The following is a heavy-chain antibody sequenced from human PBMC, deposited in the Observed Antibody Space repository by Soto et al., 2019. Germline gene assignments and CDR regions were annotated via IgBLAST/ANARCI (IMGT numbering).Heavy chain of an antibody. CDR1: GGSISSGGYY. CDR2: IYYSGST. V-gene: IGHV4-31*03. Sequence: QVQLQESGPGLVKPSQTLSLTCTVSGGSISSGGYYWSWIRQHPGKGLEWIGYIYYSGSTYYNPSLKSXXTXSXXTSKNQFSLKLSSVTAADTAVYYCARVGYSYGLDYWGQGTLVTVSS. J-gene: IGHJ4*02. CDR3: ARVGYSYGLDY. D-gene: IGHD5-18*01.